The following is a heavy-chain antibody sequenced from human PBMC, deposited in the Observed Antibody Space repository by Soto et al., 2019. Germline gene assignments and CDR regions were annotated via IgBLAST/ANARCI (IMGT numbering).Heavy chain of an antibody. Sequence: QVQLVDSGGGVVQPGRSLRLSCAASGFTFSNYGMHWIRQAPGKGLEWVANIWFDGSNSNYADSVKGRFTISRDNSRNTLYLQMDSLRAEDTAVYYCVRDHTYGSGASYGLSWFEPWGQGTLVTVSS. CDR2: IWFDGSNS. J-gene: IGHJ5*02. V-gene: IGHV3-33*01. CDR1: GFTFSNYG. CDR3: VRDHTYGSGASYGLSWFEP. D-gene: IGHD3-10*01.